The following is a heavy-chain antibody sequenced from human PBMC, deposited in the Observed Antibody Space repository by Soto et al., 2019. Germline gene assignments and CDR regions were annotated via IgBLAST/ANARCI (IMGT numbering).Heavy chain of an antibody. V-gene: IGHV3-21*01. CDR3: ARDFYGGYTYGPGDY. CDR2: ISSSSSYI. Sequence: GGSLRLSCAASGFTFSSYSMNWVRQAPGKGLEWVSSISSSSSYIYYADSVKGRFTISRDNAKNSLYLQMNSLRAEDTAVYYCARDFYGGYTYGPGDYWGQGALVTAPQ. J-gene: IGHJ4*02. D-gene: IGHD5-18*01. CDR1: GFTFSSYS.